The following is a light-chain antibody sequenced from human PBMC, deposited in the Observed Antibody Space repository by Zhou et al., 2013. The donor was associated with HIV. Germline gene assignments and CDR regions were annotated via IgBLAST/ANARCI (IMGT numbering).Light chain of an antibody. CDR3: QKYNSDPWT. CDR1: QTIDNY. V-gene: IGKV1-27*01. Sequence: DIQMTQSPSTLSASVGDRVTITCRPSQTIDNYLNWYQRKPGKVPKLLMYAASTLQSGVPSRFSGSGSGTDFTLTISSLQPEDVATYYCQKYNSDPWTFGQGTKVEIK. CDR2: AAS. J-gene: IGKJ1*01.